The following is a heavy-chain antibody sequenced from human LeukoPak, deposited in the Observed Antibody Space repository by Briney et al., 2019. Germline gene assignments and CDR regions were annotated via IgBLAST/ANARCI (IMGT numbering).Heavy chain of an antibody. CDR3: AREVVAATPEYYYYGMDV. Sequence: PGGSLRLSCAASGFTFSSYGMHWVRQAPGKGLEWVAVIWYDGSNKYYAGSVKGRFTISRDNSKNTLYLQMNSLRAEDTAVYYCAREVVAATPEYYYYGMDVWGQGTTVTVSS. J-gene: IGHJ6*02. CDR2: IWYDGSNK. CDR1: GFTFSSYG. D-gene: IGHD2-15*01. V-gene: IGHV3-33*01.